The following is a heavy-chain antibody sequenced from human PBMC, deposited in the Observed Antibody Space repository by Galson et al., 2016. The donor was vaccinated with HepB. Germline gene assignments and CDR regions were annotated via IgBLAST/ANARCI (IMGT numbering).Heavy chain of an antibody. D-gene: IGHD1-26*01. CDR1: GFSVSTSGVG. CDR2: IYWDDNK. Sequence: PALVKPTQTLTLTCTFSGFSVSTSGVGVGWIRQSPGKALEWLALIYWDDNKRYSPSLTTRLSITKDTSKNQVVLTMTNMDPVDTATYYRAHSRVGATGDYYYGLDVWGQGTTVTVSS. J-gene: IGHJ6*02. CDR3: AHSRVGATGDYYYGLDV. V-gene: IGHV2-5*02.